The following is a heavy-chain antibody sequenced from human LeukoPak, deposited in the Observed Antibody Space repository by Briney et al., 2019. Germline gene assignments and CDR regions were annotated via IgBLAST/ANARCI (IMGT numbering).Heavy chain of an antibody. J-gene: IGHJ4*02. Sequence: SETLSLTCTVSGVSVSSDGYYWSWIRQPPGKGLEWIGYIYYSGSTNYNPSLKSRVTISVDTSKNQFSLKLSSVTAADTAVYYCALTGGDGYLDYWGQGTLVTVSS. V-gene: IGHV4-61*08. CDR1: GVSVSSDGYY. CDR3: ALTGGDGYLDY. CDR2: IYYSGST. D-gene: IGHD3-16*01.